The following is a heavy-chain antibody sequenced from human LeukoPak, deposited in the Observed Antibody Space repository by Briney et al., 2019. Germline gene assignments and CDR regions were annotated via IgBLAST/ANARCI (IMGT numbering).Heavy chain of an antibody. Sequence: SEALSLTCTVSGGSISSYYWSWIRQPPGKGLEWIGYIYYSGSTNYNPSLKSRVTISVDTSKNQFSLKLSSVTAADTAVYCYARQRGGSYNDYWGQGTLVTVSS. J-gene: IGHJ4*02. CDR2: IYYSGST. CDR1: GGSISSYY. V-gene: IGHV4-59*08. CDR3: ARQRGGSYNDY. D-gene: IGHD1-26*01.